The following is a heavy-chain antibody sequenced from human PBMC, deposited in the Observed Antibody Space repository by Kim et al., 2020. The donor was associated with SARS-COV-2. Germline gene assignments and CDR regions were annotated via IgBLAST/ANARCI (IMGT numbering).Heavy chain of an antibody. CDR2: ISSSSSYI. D-gene: IGHD3-22*01. CDR1: GFTFSSYS. J-gene: IGHJ5*02. Sequence: GGSLRLSCAASGFTFSSYSMNWVRQAPGKGLEWVSSISSSSSYIYYADSVKGRFTISRDNAKNSLYLQMNSLRAEDTAVYYCARDKVSHYYDSVGFDPWGQGTLVTVSS. V-gene: IGHV3-21*01. CDR3: ARDKVSHYYDSVGFDP.